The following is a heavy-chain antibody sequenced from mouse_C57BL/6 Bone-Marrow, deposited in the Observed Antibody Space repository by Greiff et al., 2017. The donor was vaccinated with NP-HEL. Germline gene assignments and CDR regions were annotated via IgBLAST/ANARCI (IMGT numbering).Heavy chain of an antibody. Sequence: QVQLQQSGAELVRPGASVTLSCKASGYTFTDYEMHWVKQTPVHGLEWIGAIDTETGGTAYNQKFKGKAILTADKSSSTAYMELRSLTSEYSAVYYCTRRLRRGYWYFDVWGTGTTVTVSS. J-gene: IGHJ1*03. V-gene: IGHV1-15*01. CDR1: GYTFTDYE. CDR3: TRRLRRGYWYFDV. D-gene: IGHD2-2*01. CDR2: IDTETGGT.